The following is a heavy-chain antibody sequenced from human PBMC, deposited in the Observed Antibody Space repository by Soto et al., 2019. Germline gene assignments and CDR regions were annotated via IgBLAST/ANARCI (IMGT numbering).Heavy chain of an antibody. CDR3: TKFLTCSGGSCAPY. J-gene: IGHJ4*02. CDR2: IRSKANSYAT. CDR1: GFTFSGSA. Sequence: EVQLVESGGGLVQPGGSLKLSCAASGFTFSGSAMHWVRQASGKGLEWVGRIRSKANSYATAYAASVKGRFTISRDDSKNTAYLQMNSLKTEDTAVYYCTKFLTCSGGSCAPYWGQGTLVTVSS. D-gene: IGHD2-15*01. V-gene: IGHV3-73*01.